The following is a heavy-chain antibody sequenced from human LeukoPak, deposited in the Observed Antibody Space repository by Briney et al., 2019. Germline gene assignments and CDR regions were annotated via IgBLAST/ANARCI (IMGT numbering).Heavy chain of an antibody. CDR2: IYHSGST. CDR1: GYSISSGYY. J-gene: IGHJ3*02. Sequence: SETLSLTCAVSGYSISSGYYWGWIRQPPGKGLEWIGSIYHSGSTYYNPSLKSRVTISVDTSKNQFSLKLSSVTAADTAVYYCPSDPYRDAFDIWGQGTMVTVSS. D-gene: IGHD5-12*01. V-gene: IGHV4-38-2*01. CDR3: PSDPYRDAFDI.